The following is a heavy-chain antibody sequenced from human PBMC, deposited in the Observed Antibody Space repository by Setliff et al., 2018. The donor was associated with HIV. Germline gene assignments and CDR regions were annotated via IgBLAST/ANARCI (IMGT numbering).Heavy chain of an antibody. CDR2: IYTSGST. J-gene: IGHJ6*03. Sequence: LSLTCTVSGGSISTYYWTWIRQPPGKGLEWIGYIYTSGSTSYNPSLKSRVTTSVDTSQNQFSLKLSSVTVADTAIYYCARSPSNHMTEAGKKKTYYYYYMDVWGKGTTVTV. CDR1: GGSISTYY. V-gene: IGHV4-4*09. D-gene: IGHD6-13*01. CDR3: ARSPSNHMTEAGKKKTYYYYYMDV.